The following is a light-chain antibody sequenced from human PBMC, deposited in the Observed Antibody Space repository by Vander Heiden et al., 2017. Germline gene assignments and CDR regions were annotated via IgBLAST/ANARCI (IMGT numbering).Light chain of an antibody. CDR1: PSVLYSSNNKNY. V-gene: IGKV4-1*01. Sequence: DIVMTQSPDSLSVSLGERATINCKSSPSVLYSSNNKNYLAWYQQKPGQPPKLLIYWASTRESGVPDRFSGSGSGTDFTLTISSLQAEDVAVYYCQQYYSTPRTFGPGTKVDIK. CDR2: WAS. J-gene: IGKJ3*01. CDR3: QQYYSTPRT.